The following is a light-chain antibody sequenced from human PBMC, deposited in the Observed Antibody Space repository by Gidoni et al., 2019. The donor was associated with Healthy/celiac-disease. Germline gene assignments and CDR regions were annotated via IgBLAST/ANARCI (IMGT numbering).Light chain of an antibody. Sequence: EIMMTQSPATLSVSPGERATLSGRASQSVSSNLAWYQQKPGQAPRLLIYGASTRATGIPARFSGSGSGTEFTLTISSLQSEDFAVYYCQQYNNWPPLTFGGGTKVEI. CDR2: GAS. CDR1: QSVSSN. V-gene: IGKV3-15*01. CDR3: QQYNNWPPLT. J-gene: IGKJ4*01.